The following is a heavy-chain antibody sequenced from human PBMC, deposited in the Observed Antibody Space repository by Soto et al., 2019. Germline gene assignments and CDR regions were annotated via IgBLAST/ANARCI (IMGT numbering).Heavy chain of an antibody. CDR2: ISYDGSNK. CDR3: ARDLGEGSWSYSYYGMDV. V-gene: IGHV3-30-3*01. J-gene: IGHJ6*02. D-gene: IGHD6-13*01. Sequence: GGSLRLSCAASGFTFSSYAMHWVRQAPGKGLEWVAVISYDGSNKYYADSVKGRFTISRDNSKNTLYLQMNSLRAEDTAVYYCARDLGEGSWSYSYYGMDVWGQGTTVTVSS. CDR1: GFTFSSYA.